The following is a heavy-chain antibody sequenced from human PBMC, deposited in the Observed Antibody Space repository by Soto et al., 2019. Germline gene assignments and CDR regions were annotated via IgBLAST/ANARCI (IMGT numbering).Heavy chain of an antibody. V-gene: IGHV3-43*01. D-gene: IGHD2-2*02. CDR3: AKEKYRRFDY. J-gene: IGHJ4*02. CDR1: GFTFNDHT. CDR2: ITWDGGST. Sequence: GGSLRLSCAGSGFTFNDHTMHWVRQIPGKGLQWVSLITWDGGSTYYADSVKGRFTISRDNSKNSLYLQMNSLRTEDTALYYYAKEKYRRFDYWGQGPLVTVSS.